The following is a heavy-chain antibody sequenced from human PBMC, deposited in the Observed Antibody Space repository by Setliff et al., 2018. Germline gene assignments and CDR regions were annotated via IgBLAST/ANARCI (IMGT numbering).Heavy chain of an antibody. V-gene: IGHV3-11*05. CDR1: GFTFSDYY. J-gene: IGHJ6*03. CDR3: ARDDDSSGYYSYYYMDV. CDR2: ISSSSSYT. D-gene: IGHD3-22*01. Sequence: GGSLRLSCAAPGFTFSDYYMSWIRQAPGKGLEWVSYISSSSSYTNYADSVKGRFTISRGNAKNSLYLQMNSLRAEDTAVYYCARDDDSSGYYSYYYMDVWGKGTTVTVSS.